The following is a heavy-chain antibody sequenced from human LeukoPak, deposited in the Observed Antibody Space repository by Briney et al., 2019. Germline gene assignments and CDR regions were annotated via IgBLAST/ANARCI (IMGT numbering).Heavy chain of an antibody. Sequence: GGSLRLSCAASGVTFRSYAMRWGSQAPGGGVEWGSAISGSGGSTNYADSVKGRFTISRDNSKNTLYLQMNSLRAEDTAVYYCARKTTGTTYYFDYWGQGTLVTVSS. CDR1: GVTFRSYA. D-gene: IGHD1-1*01. V-gene: IGHV3-23*01. CDR3: ARKTTGTTYYFDY. J-gene: IGHJ4*02. CDR2: ISGSGGST.